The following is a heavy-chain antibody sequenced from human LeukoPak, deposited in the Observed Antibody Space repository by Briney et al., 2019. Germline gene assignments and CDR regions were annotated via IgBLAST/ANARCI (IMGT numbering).Heavy chain of an antibody. CDR2: INPNTGDT. CDR1: RYTFTGFY. D-gene: IGHD3-9*01. V-gene: IGHV1-2*02. CDR3: ARDPLLTGYYWPYYFDY. J-gene: IGHJ4*02. Sequence: GASVKVSCKASRYTFTGFYIHWVRQAPGQGLEWMGWINPNTGDTNYAQTFQGRVSMTRDPSITTAYMELSRLRSDDTAIYCCARDPLLTGYYWPYYFDYWGQGALVTVSS.